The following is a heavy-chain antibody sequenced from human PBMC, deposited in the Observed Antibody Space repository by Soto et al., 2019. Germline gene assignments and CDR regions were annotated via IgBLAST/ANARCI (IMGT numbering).Heavy chain of an antibody. D-gene: IGHD3-3*01. CDR2: ISAYNGNT. CDR3: ARVFGGVLRFLEWLTHYGMDV. J-gene: IGHJ6*02. V-gene: IGHV1-18*01. CDR1: GYTFTSYG. Sequence: ASVKVSCKASGYTFTSYGISWVRQAPGQGLEWMGWISAYNGNTNYAQKLQGRVTMNTDTSTSTAYMELRSLRSDDTAVYYCARVFGGVLRFLEWLTHYGMDVWGQGTTLTVSS.